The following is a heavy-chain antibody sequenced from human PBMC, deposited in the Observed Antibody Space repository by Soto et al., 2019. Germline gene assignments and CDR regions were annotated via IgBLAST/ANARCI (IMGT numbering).Heavy chain of an antibody. J-gene: IGHJ4*02. D-gene: IGHD3-16*01. V-gene: IGHV3-30-3*01. CDR1: GFTFSNYA. Sequence: QVQLVESGGGVVQPGRSLRLSCAASGFTFSNYAIHWVRQAPGKGLEWVAVISYDGSKKYYADSVKGRFTISRDNSKSTLYLQMISLRVEDTAVYYCARAGEYREFDYWGQGTLVTVSS. CDR2: ISYDGSKK. CDR3: ARAGEYREFDY.